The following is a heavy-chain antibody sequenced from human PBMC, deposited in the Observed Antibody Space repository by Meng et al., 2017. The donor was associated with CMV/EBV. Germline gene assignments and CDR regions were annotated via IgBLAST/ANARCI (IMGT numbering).Heavy chain of an antibody. V-gene: IGHV4-39*07. CDR3: ARYPPKELELQGFDP. Sequence: SETLSLTCTVSGGSISSYYWSWIRQPPGKGLEWIGSIYYSGSTYYNPSLKSRVTISVDTSKNQFSLKLSSVTAADTAVYYCARYPPKELELQGFDPWGQGTLVTVSS. CDR1: GGSISSYY. CDR2: IYYSGST. J-gene: IGHJ5*02. D-gene: IGHD1-7*01.